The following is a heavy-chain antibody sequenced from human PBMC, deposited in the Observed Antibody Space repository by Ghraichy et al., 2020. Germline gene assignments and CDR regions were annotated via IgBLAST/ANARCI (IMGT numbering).Heavy chain of an antibody. CDR3: ATVRYSSHLYNWFDP. D-gene: IGHD6-19*01. CDR1: GYTLTELS. CDR2: FDPEDGET. J-gene: IGHJ5*02. Sequence: ASVKVSCKVSGYTLTELSMHWVRQAPGKGLEWMGGFDPEDGETIYAQKFQGRVTMTEDTSTDTAYMELSSLRSEDTAVYYCATVRYSSHLYNWFDPWGQGTLVTVSS. V-gene: IGHV1-24*01.